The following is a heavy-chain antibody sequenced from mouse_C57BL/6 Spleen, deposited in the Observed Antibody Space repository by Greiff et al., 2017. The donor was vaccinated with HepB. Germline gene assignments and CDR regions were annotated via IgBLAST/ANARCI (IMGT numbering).Heavy chain of an antibody. CDR2: ISSGGSYT. CDR3: SRRQIHHGYYPYSFDC. V-gene: IGHV5-6*01. D-gene: IGHD2-3*01. CDR1: GFTFSSYG. Sequence: EVQLVESGGDLVKPRGSPQLPCAAPGFTFSSYGMSWVRQTPDKRLEWVATISSGGSYTYYPDSVKGRFTISRDNAKNTLYLQMSSLKSEDTAMYYCSRRQIHHGYYPYSFDCWGQGSPLSVSP. J-gene: IGHJ2*01.